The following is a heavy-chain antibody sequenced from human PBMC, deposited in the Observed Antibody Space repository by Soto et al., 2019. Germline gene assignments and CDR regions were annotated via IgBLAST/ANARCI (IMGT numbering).Heavy chain of an antibody. D-gene: IGHD1-26*01. CDR2: ISGSGGST. CDR1: GFTFSSYG. V-gene: IGHV3-23*01. Sequence: EVQLLESGGGLVQPGGSLRLSCAASGFTFSSYGMSWVRQAPGKGLEWVSAISGSGGSTYYADSVKGRFTISRDNSKNTRDRQMYSLRAEDTAVYYCAKSLSVGATTPFDYWGQGALVTVSS. CDR3: AKSLSVGATTPFDY. J-gene: IGHJ4*02.